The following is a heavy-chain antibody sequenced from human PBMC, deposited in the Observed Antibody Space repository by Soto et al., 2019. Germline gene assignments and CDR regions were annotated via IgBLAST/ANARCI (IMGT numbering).Heavy chain of an antibody. CDR3: ARVSGQVYATLHGPSDY. CDR1: EFTFNRHA. V-gene: IGHV3-30*04. J-gene: IGHJ4*02. D-gene: IGHD2-8*01. Sequence: QVQLVESGGGVVQPGRSLRHSCAATEFTFNRHAMHWVRQAPGKGLEWVAVISHDGRIKYYADSVKGRFTISRDNAMNTLDLQMISLRAEDTAIYFCARVSGQVYATLHGPSDYWGQGTLVTVSS. CDR2: ISHDGRIK.